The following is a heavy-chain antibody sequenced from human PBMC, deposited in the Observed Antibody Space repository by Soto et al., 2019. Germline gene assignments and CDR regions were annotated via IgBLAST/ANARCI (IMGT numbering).Heavy chain of an antibody. CDR3: VREVDGSWGAFDI. Sequence: SETLSLTCTVSGGSIGNDYWSWIRQPPGEGLEWIGYIYYNGNTNYSPSLKSRVTISLDTSKNQFSLRLNSVTAADTAVYYCVREVDGSWGAFDIWGQGTMVTVS. D-gene: IGHD2-15*01. V-gene: IGHV4-59*01. CDR1: GGSIGNDY. CDR2: IYYNGNT. J-gene: IGHJ3*02.